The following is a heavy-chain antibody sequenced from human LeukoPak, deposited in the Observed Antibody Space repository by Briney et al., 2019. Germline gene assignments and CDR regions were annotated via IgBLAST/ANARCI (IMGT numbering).Heavy chain of an antibody. D-gene: IGHD3-3*01. V-gene: IGHV4-34*01. CDR1: GGSFSGYY. CDR3: TITHEWYGDAFDI. Sequence: SETLSLTCAVYGGSFSGYYWSWIRQPPGKGLEWIGEINHSGSTNYNPSLKSRVTISVDTSKNQFSLKLSSVTAADTAVYYCTITHEWYGDAFDIWGQGTMVTVSS. J-gene: IGHJ3*02. CDR2: INHSGST.